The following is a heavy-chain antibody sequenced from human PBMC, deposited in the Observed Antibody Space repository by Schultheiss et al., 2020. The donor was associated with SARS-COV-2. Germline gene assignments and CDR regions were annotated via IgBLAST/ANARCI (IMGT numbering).Heavy chain of an antibody. CDR1: GFTVSSNY. CDR3: ARDRYYYYGMDV. V-gene: IGHV3-53*01. J-gene: IGHJ6*02. Sequence: GSLRLSCAASGFTVSSNYMSWVRQAPGKGLEWVSVIYSGGSTYYADSVKGRFTISRDNSKNTLYLQMNSLRAEDTAVYYCARDRYYYYGMDVWGQGTTVTVSS. CDR2: IYSGGST.